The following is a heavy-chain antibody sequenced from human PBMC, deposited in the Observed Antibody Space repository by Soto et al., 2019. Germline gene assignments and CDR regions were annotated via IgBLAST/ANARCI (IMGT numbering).Heavy chain of an antibody. Sequence: SETLFLTCAVYGGSFSGYYWSWIRQPPGKGLEWIGEINHSGSTNYNPSLKSRVTISVDTSKNQFSLKLSSVTAADTAVYYCARVRRYYGSWATFSRVDAFEIWGQGTMVTVSS. CDR3: ARVRRYYGSWATFSRVDAFEI. D-gene: IGHD3-10*01. CDR1: GGSFSGYY. CDR2: INHSGST. V-gene: IGHV4-34*01. J-gene: IGHJ3*02.